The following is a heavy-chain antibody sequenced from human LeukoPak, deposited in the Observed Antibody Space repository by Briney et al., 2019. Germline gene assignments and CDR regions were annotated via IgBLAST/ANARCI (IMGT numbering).Heavy chain of an antibody. D-gene: IGHD6-13*01. Sequence: ASVKVSCKASGYTFTDYYIHCVRQAPGQGLEWMGWINPNSGGTNYAQKFQDRVTMTRDTSIRTAYMEMSSLRSDDTAVYYCARDHRLGAAGTRTNHFDYWGQGTLVTVSS. CDR2: INPNSGGT. J-gene: IGHJ4*02. CDR3: ARDHRLGAAGTRTNHFDY. V-gene: IGHV1-2*02. CDR1: GYTFTDYY.